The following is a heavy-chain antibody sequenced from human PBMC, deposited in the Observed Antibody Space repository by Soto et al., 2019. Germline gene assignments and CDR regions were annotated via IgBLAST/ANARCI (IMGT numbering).Heavy chain of an antibody. Sequence: QVQLVESGGGLVSPGGSLRLSCAASGFIFSDYYMSWIRQAPGKGLEWISYISSSGSTIYYAGSVKGRFTISRDNAKNSLFLEMNGLRAEDTAIYYCARDRGYCTSTSCYEYFDYWGQGTLVTVSS. D-gene: IGHD2-2*01. CDR3: ARDRGYCTSTSCYEYFDY. V-gene: IGHV3-11*01. CDR1: GFIFSDYY. J-gene: IGHJ4*02. CDR2: ISSSGSTI.